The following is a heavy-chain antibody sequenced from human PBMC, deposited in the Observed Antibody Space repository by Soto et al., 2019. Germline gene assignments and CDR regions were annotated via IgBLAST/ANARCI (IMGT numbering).Heavy chain of an antibody. J-gene: IGHJ5*02. CDR3: ARILRYFDWPEFDP. V-gene: IGHV3-48*04. CDR2: ISLSSANI. CDR1: GFSLYNYA. D-gene: IGHD3-9*01. Sequence: PGGSLRLSCAASGFSLYNYAMDWVRQAPGQGLEWVSYISLSSANIHYADSVRGRFTVSRDNAKNSLYLQMNSLRAEDTALYYCARILRYFDWPEFDPWGQGTLVTVSS.